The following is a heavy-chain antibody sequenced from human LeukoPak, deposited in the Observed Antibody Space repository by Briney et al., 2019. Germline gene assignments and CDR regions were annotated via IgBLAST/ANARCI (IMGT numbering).Heavy chain of an antibody. Sequence: GGSLRLSCAASGFTFSSYGMHWVRQAPGKGLEWVAFIRYDGSNKYYADSVKGRFTISRDNSKNTLYLQMNSLRAEDTAVYYCAKGGRYPTGIAAIPYYFDYWGQGTLVTVSS. CDR1: GFTFSSYG. J-gene: IGHJ4*02. CDR2: IRYDGSNK. D-gene: IGHD6-13*01. CDR3: AKGGRYPTGIAAIPYYFDY. V-gene: IGHV3-30*02.